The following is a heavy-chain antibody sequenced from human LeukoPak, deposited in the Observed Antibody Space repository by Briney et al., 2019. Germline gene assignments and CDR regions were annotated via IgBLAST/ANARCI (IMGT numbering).Heavy chain of an antibody. CDR3: ARGARGGSYVYYFDY. J-gene: IGHJ4*02. D-gene: IGHD1-26*01. V-gene: IGHV4-61*02. Sequence: PSETLSLTCTVSGGSISSGSYYWSWIRQPAGKGLEWIGRIYTSGSTNYNPSLKSRVTISVDTSKNQFSLKLSSVTAADTAVYYCARGARGGSYVYYFDYWGQGTLVTVSS. CDR1: GGSISSGSYY. CDR2: IYTSGST.